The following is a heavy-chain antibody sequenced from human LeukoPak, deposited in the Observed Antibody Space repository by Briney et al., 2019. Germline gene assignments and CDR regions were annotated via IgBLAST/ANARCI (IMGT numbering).Heavy chain of an antibody. CDR2: INPNSGGT. V-gene: IGHV1-2*02. CDR3: ATEVGIAAAGTLFCY. D-gene: IGHD6-13*01. Sequence: ASVKVSCKASGYTFTGYYMHWVRQAPGQGLEWMGWINPNSGGTNYAQKFQGRVTMTRDTSISTAYMELSRLRSDDTAVYYCATEVGIAAAGTLFCYWGQGTLVTVSS. CDR1: GYTFTGYY. J-gene: IGHJ4*02.